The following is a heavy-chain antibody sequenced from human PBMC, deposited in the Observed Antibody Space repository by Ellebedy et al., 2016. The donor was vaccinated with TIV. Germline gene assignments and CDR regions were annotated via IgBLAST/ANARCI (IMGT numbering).Heavy chain of an antibody. J-gene: IGHJ4*02. V-gene: IGHV1-2*02. CDR3: ARAAVESRSDY. CDR2: INPNSGGT. Sequence: AASVKVSCKASGYTFTAYYMHWVRQAPGQGLEWMGWINPNSGGTNYAQKFQGRVTMTSDTSISTASMELSRLRSDDTAVYSCARAAVESRSDYWGKGTLVTVSS. D-gene: IGHD3-3*01. CDR1: GYTFTAYY.